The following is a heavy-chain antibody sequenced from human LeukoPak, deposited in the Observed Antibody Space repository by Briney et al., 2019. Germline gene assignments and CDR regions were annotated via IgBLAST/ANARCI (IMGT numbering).Heavy chain of an antibody. D-gene: IGHD2-15*01. CDR2: ISYVGSNT. CDR1: GFTFSSYG. Sequence: GGSLTPSCAASGFTFSSYGMHWDRQAPGKGLEWVAVISYVGSNTYYADSMKGRFTISRDNSKNTPYLQMNSLRAEDAAVFYCAKTAHCSGRSCPYQYYYGMDVWGQGTTVTVSS. J-gene: IGHJ6*02. CDR3: AKTAHCSGRSCPYQYYYGMDV. V-gene: IGHV3-30*18.